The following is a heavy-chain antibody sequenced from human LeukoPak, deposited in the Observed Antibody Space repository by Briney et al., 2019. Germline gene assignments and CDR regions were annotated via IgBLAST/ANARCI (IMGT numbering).Heavy chain of an antibody. D-gene: IGHD3-9*01. CDR1: AFTFSSYA. J-gene: IGHJ4*02. CDR2: ISSDGGRT. Sequence: GGSLRLSCAASAFTFSSYAMHWVRQVPGKGLEYVSAISSDGGRTYYAKSVKGRFTISRDNSKNTLYLQMGSLRAEDMAVYYCARSTARDILTGYPYYFDYWGQGTLVTVSS. CDR3: ARSTARDILTGYPYYFDY. V-gene: IGHV3-64*01.